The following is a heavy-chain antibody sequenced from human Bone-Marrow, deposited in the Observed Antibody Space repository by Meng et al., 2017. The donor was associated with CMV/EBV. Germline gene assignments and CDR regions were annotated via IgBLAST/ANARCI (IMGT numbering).Heavy chain of an antibody. CDR2: IRYDGSNK. CDR3: AKDPGSGNDYYYGMYV. Sequence: GGSLRLSCAASGFTFSSYGMHWVRQAPGKGLEWVAFIRYDGSNKYYADSVKGRFTISRDNSKNTLYLQMNSLRAEDTAVYYCAKDPGSGNDYYYGMYVWGQRTTVTVSS. J-gene: IGHJ6*01. CDR1: GFTFSSYG. V-gene: IGHV3-30*02. D-gene: IGHD3-10*01.